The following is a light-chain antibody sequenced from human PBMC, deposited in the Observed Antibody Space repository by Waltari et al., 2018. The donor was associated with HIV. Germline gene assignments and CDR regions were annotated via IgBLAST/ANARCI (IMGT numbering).Light chain of an antibody. CDR1: STDSRFYQY. V-gene: IGLV2-14*03. Sequence: CTGISTDSRFYQYVSWYQQHPGKIPRLIIFDINNRPSGVSDHFSGSRSGNSASLTFSGLQSGDEAHYYCASNRLDYTLIFGGGTKLTVL. CDR2: DIN. CDR3: ASNRLDYTLI. J-gene: IGLJ2*01.